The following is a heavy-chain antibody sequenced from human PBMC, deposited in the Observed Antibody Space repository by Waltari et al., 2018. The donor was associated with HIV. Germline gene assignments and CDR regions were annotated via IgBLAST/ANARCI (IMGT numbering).Heavy chain of an antibody. CDR3: ARGPTPGGSYRYLDHNWFDP. V-gene: IGHV4-4*02. Sequence: QVQLQEPGPGLVKPSGTLSLTCALSGASISAPTCCCWVRQSPGKGLGWVGEMSHSGDTNYNPSLESRVTISIDESENQFSLKVTSVTAADTAIYYCARGPTPGGSYRYLDHNWFDPWGQGTLVTVSS. J-gene: IGHJ5*02. CDR2: MSHSGDT. CDR1: GASISAPTC. D-gene: IGHD1-26*01.